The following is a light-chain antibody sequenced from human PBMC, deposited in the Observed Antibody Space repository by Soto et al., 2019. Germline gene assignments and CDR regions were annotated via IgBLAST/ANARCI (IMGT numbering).Light chain of an antibody. CDR1: QSFSSY. J-gene: IGKJ5*01. Sequence: EIVLTQSPATLSLSPGERATLSCRASQSFSSYLAWYQQKPGQAPRLLIYDASKRATGIPARFSGRGSGTAFTLTLSRLEPEDFAVYYGQQRSNWPPVITFGQGTRLEIK. V-gene: IGKV3-11*01. CDR2: DAS. CDR3: QQRSNWPPVIT.